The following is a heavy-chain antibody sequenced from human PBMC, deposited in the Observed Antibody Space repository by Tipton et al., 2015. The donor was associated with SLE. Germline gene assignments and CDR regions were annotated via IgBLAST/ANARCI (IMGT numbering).Heavy chain of an antibody. J-gene: IGHJ6*02. CDR1: GFTLSTYL. CDR2: ISSDGSKT. CDR3: AREWLMDV. V-gene: IGHV3-30*04. D-gene: IGHD3-22*01. Sequence: SLRLSCAASGFTLSTYLIHWVRQAPGKGLEWVALISSDGSKTYYRDSVKGRFTISRDNSKNTLYLQMDSLRAEDTAVYYCAREWLMDVWGQGTTVTVSS.